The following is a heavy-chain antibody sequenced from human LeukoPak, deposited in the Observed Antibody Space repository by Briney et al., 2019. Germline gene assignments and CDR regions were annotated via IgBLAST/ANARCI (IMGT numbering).Heavy chain of an antibody. Sequence: WGALRLSCSGSGFPFSSYGMHWVRQAPGKGLEWVAGIWYDGSNKYYADSVKGRFTISRDNSKKTLYLQMNSLRAEDTAVYYCVRDFVGYRGYEFRFDPWGQG. CDR3: VRDFVGYRGYEFRFDP. D-gene: IGHD5-12*01. J-gene: IGHJ5*02. V-gene: IGHV3-33*01. CDR1: GFPFSSYG. CDR2: IWYDGSNK.